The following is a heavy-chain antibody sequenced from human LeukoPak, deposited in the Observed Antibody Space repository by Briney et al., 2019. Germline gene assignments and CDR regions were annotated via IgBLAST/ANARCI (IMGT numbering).Heavy chain of an antibody. CDR2: IRYDGSNK. V-gene: IGHV3-30*02. Sequence: PGGSLRLSCAASGFTFSSYGMHWVRQAPGKGLEWVAFIRYDGSNKYYADSMKGRFTISRDNSKNTLYLQMNSLRTEDTAVYYCARGSITIFGVVIPAPPDYWGQGTLVTVSS. CDR1: GFTFSSYG. CDR3: ARGSITIFGVVIPAPPDY. J-gene: IGHJ4*02. D-gene: IGHD3-3*01.